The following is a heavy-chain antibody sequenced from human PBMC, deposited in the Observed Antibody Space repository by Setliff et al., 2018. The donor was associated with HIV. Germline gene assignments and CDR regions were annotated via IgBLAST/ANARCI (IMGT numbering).Heavy chain of an antibody. Sequence: ASVKVSCKASGYTFTRYAMHWVRQAPGQRLEWMGWINAGNGNTKYSQKFQGRVTITRATSASTAYMELSSLRSEDTAVYYCARDSIYYDILTGYDAFDIWGQGTMVTVSS. J-gene: IGHJ3*02. CDR1: GYTFTRYA. D-gene: IGHD3-9*01. CDR2: INAGNGNT. V-gene: IGHV1-3*01. CDR3: ARDSIYYDILTGYDAFDI.